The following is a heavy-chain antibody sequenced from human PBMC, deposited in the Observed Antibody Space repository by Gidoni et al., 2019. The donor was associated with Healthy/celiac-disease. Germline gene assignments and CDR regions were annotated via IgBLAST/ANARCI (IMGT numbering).Heavy chain of an antibody. V-gene: IGHV4-39*01. Sequence: QLQLQESGPGLVKPSETLSLTCTVSGGSISSSSYYWGWIRQPPGKGLEWIGSICYSGSTYYNPSLKSRVTISVDTSKNQFSLKLSAVTAADTAVYYCARHAITVNAFDIWGQGTMVTVSS. J-gene: IGHJ3*02. CDR2: ICYSGST. D-gene: IGHD3-10*01. CDR1: GGSISSSSYY. CDR3: ARHAITVNAFDI.